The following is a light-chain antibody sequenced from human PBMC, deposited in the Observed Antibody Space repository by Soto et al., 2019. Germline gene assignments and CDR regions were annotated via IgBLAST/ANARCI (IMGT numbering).Light chain of an antibody. CDR1: QSISSY. Sequence: DIHMTQAPSCLSASVGDRVTITYRASQSISSYLNWYQQKPGKAPKLLIYAASSLHSGVPSRFSGSASGTEFTLTISSLQPDDFATYYCQHYNSYSEAFGQGTKVDI. CDR3: QHYNSYSEA. J-gene: IGKJ1*01. V-gene: IGKV1-5*01. CDR2: AAS.